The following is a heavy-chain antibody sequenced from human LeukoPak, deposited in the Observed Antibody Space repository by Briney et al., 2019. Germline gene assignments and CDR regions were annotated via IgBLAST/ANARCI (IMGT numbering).Heavy chain of an antibody. D-gene: IGHD5-12*01. CDR1: GYTFTSNY. CDR2: ISPSGGST. J-gene: IGHJ4*02. V-gene: IGHV1-46*01. CDR3: ARSGYSGYDSALDY. Sequence: ASVKVSCKAFGYTFTSNYMHWVRQAPGQGPEWMGVISPSGGSTSYAQKFQGRVTMTRDMSTSTVYMELSSLRSEDTAVYYCARSGYSGYDSALDYWGQGTLVTVSS.